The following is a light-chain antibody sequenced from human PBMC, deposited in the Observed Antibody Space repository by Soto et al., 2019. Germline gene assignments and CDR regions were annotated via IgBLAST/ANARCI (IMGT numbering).Light chain of an antibody. Sequence: QSVLTQPASVSGSPGQSITISCTGTSSDVGGHNYVSWYQQHPGKAPKLMIYDVSNRPSGVSNRFSGSKSGNTASLTISGLQAEDEADYYCSSYTSSSTQVFGTGTKLTVL. V-gene: IGLV2-14*01. CDR1: SSDVGGHNY. CDR3: SSYTSSSTQV. CDR2: DVS. J-gene: IGLJ1*01.